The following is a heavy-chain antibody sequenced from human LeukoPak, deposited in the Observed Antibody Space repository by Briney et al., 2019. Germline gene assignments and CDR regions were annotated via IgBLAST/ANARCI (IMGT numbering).Heavy chain of an antibody. V-gene: IGHV1-2*02. J-gene: IGHJ1*01. CDR3: ATVGRRGCSGGTCYSVYLQQ. Sequence: ASVKVSCKTSGHILTAYYIHWVRQAPGQGLEWMGWINPDSGDIRYVQKFHDRVTMTRDTYITTAYMELSRLRSDDTAVYCCATVGRRGCSGGTCYSVYLQQWGRGTRVTV. CDR1: GHILTAYY. D-gene: IGHD2-15*01. CDR2: INPDSGDI.